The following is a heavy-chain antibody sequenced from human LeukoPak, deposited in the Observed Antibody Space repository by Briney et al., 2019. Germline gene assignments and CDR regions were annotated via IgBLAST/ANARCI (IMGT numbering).Heavy chain of an antibody. V-gene: IGHV1-69*05. CDR1: GRTFSTYA. D-gene: IGHD3-10*01. CDR3: ARHCGTRFGELSLA. J-gene: IGHJ4*02. Sequence: SPVKVSSKASGRTFSTYAISWVRQAPVQGLEWMGGLITIFGTAKYAQKFQGRATITKDESTSTAYMEQSSVRSEDRALYYCARHCGTRFGELSLAWGQGTLVTVPT. CDR2: LITIFGTA.